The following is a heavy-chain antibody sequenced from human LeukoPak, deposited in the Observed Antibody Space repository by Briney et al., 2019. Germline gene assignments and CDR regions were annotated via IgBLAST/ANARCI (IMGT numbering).Heavy chain of an antibody. CDR3: AIMHGYYDGSGFWVQ. Sequence: GGSLRLSGAASGFTSSSYAMSWVRQAPGKGLEWVSFISPSGDRTSNADSVEGRFTISRDNTRNTLYLQMNSLRDEDTGVYYCAIMHGYYDGSGFWVQWGQGTLVTVSS. CDR1: GFTSSSYA. J-gene: IGHJ4*02. CDR2: ISPSGDRT. V-gene: IGHV3-23*01. D-gene: IGHD3-22*01.